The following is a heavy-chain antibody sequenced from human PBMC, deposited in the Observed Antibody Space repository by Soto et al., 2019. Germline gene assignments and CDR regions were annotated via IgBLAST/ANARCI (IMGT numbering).Heavy chain of an antibody. D-gene: IGHD3-10*01. CDR2: IYFRGST. Sequence: QVQLQESGPGLVKPSQTLSLTCTVSGYSISSPGYYWSWIRQLPGKGLEWIRYIYFRGSTYYNPYLEGRVSMSVDTSKNQFSLNLNSLTATDTAVYYCARGLNYYGSVWGQGTLVTVSS. CDR3: ARGLNYYGSV. J-gene: IGHJ4*02. V-gene: IGHV4-31*03. CDR1: GYSISSPGYY.